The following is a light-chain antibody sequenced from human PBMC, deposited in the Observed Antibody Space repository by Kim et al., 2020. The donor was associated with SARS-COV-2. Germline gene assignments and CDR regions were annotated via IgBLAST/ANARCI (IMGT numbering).Light chain of an antibody. Sequence: QSVLTQPPSASGTPGQRVTISCSGSSSNIGSNTVNWYQQLPGTAPKLLIYGNNQRPSGVPDRFSGSKSGTSASLAISGLQSEDEADYYCAAWDGSLSGRVFGGGTQLTVL. J-gene: IGLJ3*02. CDR1: SSNIGSNT. CDR3: AAWDGSLSGRV. V-gene: IGLV1-44*01. CDR2: GNN.